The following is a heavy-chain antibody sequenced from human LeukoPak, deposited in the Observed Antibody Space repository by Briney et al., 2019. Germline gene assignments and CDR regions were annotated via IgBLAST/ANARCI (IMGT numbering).Heavy chain of an antibody. CDR2: FFYSGST. J-gene: IGHJ2*01. CDR1: GGSISSYY. Sequence: SEALSLTCTVSGGSISSYYWSWIRQPPGKGLEWIGYFFYSGSTNYNPSLKSRLTISADTSKNQFSLRLNSVTAADTAVYYCARDPGVTGVSQHWHFDLWGRGTLVTVSS. V-gene: IGHV4-59*01. CDR3: ARDPGVTGVSQHWHFDL. D-gene: IGHD3-10*01.